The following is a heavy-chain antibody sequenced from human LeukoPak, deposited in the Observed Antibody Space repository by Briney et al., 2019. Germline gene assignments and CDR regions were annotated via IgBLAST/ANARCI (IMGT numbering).Heavy chain of an antibody. CDR1: GYTFINYD. CDR3: ARERGGQAGSYFPS. Sequence: GASVTVSCKTSGYTFINYDISWVRQASGQGLEWMGWMRPNSGKTGYAQKFQGRVTMTRNISISTAYMELSSLRFEDTAVYYCARERGGQAGSYFPSWGQGTLVTVSS. D-gene: IGHD1-26*01. J-gene: IGHJ5*02. CDR2: MRPNSGKT. V-gene: IGHV1-8*01.